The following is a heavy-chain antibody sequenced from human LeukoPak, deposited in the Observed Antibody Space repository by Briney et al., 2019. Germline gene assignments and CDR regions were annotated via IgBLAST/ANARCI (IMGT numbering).Heavy chain of an antibody. CDR1: GFTFSSYA. V-gene: IGHV3-30*04. D-gene: IGHD1-1*01. CDR2: ISYDGSNK. J-gene: IGHJ3*02. Sequence: PGGSLRLSCAASGFTFSSYAMHSVRQAPGKGLEWVAVISYDGSNKCYADSVKGRFTISRDNAKNSLYLQMNSLRAEDTAVYYCARDSNWNDAQAFDIWGQGTMVTVSS. CDR3: ARDSNWNDAQAFDI.